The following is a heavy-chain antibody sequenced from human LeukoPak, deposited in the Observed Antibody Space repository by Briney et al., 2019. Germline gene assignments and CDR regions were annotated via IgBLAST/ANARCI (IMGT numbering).Heavy chain of an antibody. V-gene: IGHV1-18*01. CDR1: GYTFTSYG. Sequence: GASVKVSCKASGYTFTSYGISWVRQAPGQGLEWMGWISAYNGNTNYAQKLQGRVTMTTDTSTSTAYMELSSLRSEDTAVYYCARGGSGSSHHYYYYGMDVWGQGTTVTVSS. J-gene: IGHJ6*02. CDR3: ARGGSGSSHHYYYYGMDV. CDR2: ISAYNGNT. D-gene: IGHD3-10*01.